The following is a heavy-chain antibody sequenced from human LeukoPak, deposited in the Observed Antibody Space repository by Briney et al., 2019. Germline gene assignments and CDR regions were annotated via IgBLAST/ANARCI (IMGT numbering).Heavy chain of an antibody. CDR1: GYSFTSYW. D-gene: IGHD2-2*03. CDR3: ARLGYCSSTSCYLRGLDY. V-gene: IGHV5-51*01. J-gene: IGHJ4*02. CDR2: IYPGDSDT. Sequence: GESLKISCKGSGYSFTSYWIGWVRQMPGKGLEWMGIIYPGDSDTRYSPSFQGQVTISADKSISTAYLQWSSLKASDTAVYYCARLGYCSSTSCYLRGLDYWGQGTLVTVSS.